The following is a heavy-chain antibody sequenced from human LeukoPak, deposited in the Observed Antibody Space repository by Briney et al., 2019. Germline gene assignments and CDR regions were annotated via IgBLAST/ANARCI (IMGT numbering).Heavy chain of an antibody. Sequence: SVKVSCKASGYTFTSYGISWVRQAPGQGLEWMGRIIPILGIANYAQKFQGRVTITADKSTSTAYMELSSLRSEDTAVYYCARSVFSAKSYDSTYYFDYWGQGTLVTVSS. J-gene: IGHJ4*02. V-gene: IGHV1-69*04. CDR1: GYTFTSYG. D-gene: IGHD3-22*01. CDR2: IIPILGIA. CDR3: ARSVFSAKSYDSTYYFDY.